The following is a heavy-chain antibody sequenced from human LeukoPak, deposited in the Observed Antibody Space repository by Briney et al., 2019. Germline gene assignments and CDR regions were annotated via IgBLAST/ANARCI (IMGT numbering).Heavy chain of an antibody. Sequence: PGGSLRLSCAASGFTFSSYAMSWVRQAPGKGLEWVLSISGSGGSTYYADSVKGRFTISRDNSKNTLYLQMNSLRAEDTAIYYCARGYSYATGYFDYWGQGTLVTVSS. D-gene: IGHD5-18*01. J-gene: IGHJ4*02. CDR1: GFTFSSYA. CDR3: ARGYSYATGYFDY. V-gene: IGHV3-23*01. CDR2: ISGSGGST.